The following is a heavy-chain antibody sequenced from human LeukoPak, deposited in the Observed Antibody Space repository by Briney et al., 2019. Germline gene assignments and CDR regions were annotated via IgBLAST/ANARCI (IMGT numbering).Heavy chain of an antibody. Sequence: SQTLSLTCTVSGNSISSGDNYWSWIRQPAGKVLEWIGRIYTSGSTNYNPSLKSRVTISGDTSKNQFSLRLSSVTAADTAVYYCAKDSLRTLPAASFDYWGQGTLVTVSS. D-gene: IGHD2-2*01. CDR1: GNSISSGDNY. CDR2: IYTSGST. J-gene: IGHJ4*02. CDR3: AKDSLRTLPAASFDY. V-gene: IGHV4-61*02.